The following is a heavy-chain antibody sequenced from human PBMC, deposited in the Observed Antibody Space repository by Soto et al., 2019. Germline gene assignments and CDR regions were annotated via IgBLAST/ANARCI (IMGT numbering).Heavy chain of an antibody. J-gene: IGHJ6*02. Sequence: QVQLVESGGGVVQPGRSLRLSCAASGFTFSSYAMHWVRQAPGKGLEWVAVISYDGSNKYYADSVKGRFTISRDNSKNTLYLQLNSLRAEDTAVYYCARDRSSSWYYYYGMDVWCQGTTVTVAS. CDR1: GFTFSSYA. V-gene: IGHV3-30-3*01. CDR2: ISYDGSNK. D-gene: IGHD6-13*01. CDR3: ARDRSSSWYYYYGMDV.